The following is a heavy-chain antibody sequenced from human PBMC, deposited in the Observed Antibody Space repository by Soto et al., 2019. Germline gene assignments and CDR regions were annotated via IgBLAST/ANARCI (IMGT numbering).Heavy chain of an antibody. CDR3: AMVDVYVTPSPQDV. CDR2: INAYNGNT. CDR1: GYSFTRYG. J-gene: IGHJ6*02. Sequence: QVHLVQSGAEVKNPGASVKVSCKASGYSFTRYGIVWARQAPGQGLEWMGWINAYNGNTNYAQNLQGRLTLTTDTSTTTAYMELRSLRSNATAIYYCAMVDVYVTPSPQDVWGQGTTVTVSS. D-gene: IGHD3-16*01. V-gene: IGHV1-18*01.